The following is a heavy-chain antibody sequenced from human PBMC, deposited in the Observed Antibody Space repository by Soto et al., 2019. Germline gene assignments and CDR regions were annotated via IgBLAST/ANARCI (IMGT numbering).Heavy chain of an antibody. CDR2: IYWNDDK. CDR1: GFSLSTSGVG. V-gene: IGHV2-5*01. Sequence: SGPTLVNPTQTLTLTCTFSGFSLSTSGVGVGWIRQPPGKALEWLALIYWNDDKRYSPSLKSRLAITKDTSKNQVVLIMTYMDPVDTATYYCAHKVPYYWFDPWGQGTLVTVSS. J-gene: IGHJ5*02. D-gene: IGHD1-26*01. CDR3: AHKVPYYWFDP.